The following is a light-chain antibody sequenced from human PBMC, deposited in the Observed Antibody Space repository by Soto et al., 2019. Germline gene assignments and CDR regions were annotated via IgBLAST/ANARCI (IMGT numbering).Light chain of an antibody. Sequence: DIQLTQSPSFLSASVGDRVTITCRASQGISSYLAWYQQRPGKAPELLIYAASTLQSGVPSRFSGSGSGTEFTLTMNKLHAEDFATFFCQQPNSYPHTFGGGTKVEIK. CDR2: AAS. J-gene: IGKJ4*01. CDR3: QQPNSYPHT. V-gene: IGKV1-9*01. CDR1: QGISSY.